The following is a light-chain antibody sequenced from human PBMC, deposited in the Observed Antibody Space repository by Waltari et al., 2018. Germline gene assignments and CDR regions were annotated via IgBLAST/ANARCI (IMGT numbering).Light chain of an antibody. J-gene: IGKJ2*03. CDR2: GAS. CDR1: QNISPD. Sequence: DIQMTQSPSSLSASVGDRVTITCRASQNISPDVNWYQQKPGKAPKLLIYGASNLQTGVPARFSGRGSGTEFTLTISRLQPEDFATYYCQRSYTSPYSFGQGTRLEIK. CDR3: QRSYTSPYS. V-gene: IGKV1-39*01.